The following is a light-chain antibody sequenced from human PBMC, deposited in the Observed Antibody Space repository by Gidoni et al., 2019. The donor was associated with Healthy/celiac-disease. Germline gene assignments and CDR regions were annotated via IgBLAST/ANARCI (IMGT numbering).Light chain of an antibody. CDR2: QDS. J-gene: IGLJ2*01. CDR1: KLGDKY. Sequence: SYELTQPPSVSVSPGQTASITCSGDKLGDKYACWYQPKPGQSPELVIYQDSKRPSGIPERFSGSNSGNTATLTISGTQAMDEADYYCQAWDSSTYVVFGGGTKLTVL. V-gene: IGLV3-1*01. CDR3: QAWDSSTYVV.